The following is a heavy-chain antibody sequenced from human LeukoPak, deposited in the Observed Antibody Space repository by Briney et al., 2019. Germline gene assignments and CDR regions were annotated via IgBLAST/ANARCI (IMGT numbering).Heavy chain of an antibody. CDR2: ISAYNGNT. CDR1: GYTFTRDG. J-gene: IGHJ6*03. CDR3: AWGGEIVVEPDGDSYHYYMDV. D-gene: IGHD2-2*01. Sequence: GASLKVSCKPSGYTFTRDGISWVRQAPGQGLEWMGWISAYNGNTNYAQKLQGRVTMTTDTSTSTAYMELRSLRSDDTAVYYCAWGGEIVVEPDGDSYHYYMDVWGTGTTVTVSS. V-gene: IGHV1-18*01.